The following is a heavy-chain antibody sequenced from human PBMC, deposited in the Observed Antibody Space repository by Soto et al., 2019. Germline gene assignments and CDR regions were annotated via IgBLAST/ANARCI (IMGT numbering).Heavy chain of an antibody. CDR3: ARDFSREYYYDSSGYYPD. J-gene: IGHJ4*02. Sequence: PSETLSLTCTVSGGSISSGDYYWSWIRQPPGKGLEWIGRIYTSGSTNYNPSLKSRVTMSVDTSKNQFSLKLSSMTAADTAVYYCARDFSREYYYDSSGYYPDWGQGTLVTVSS. D-gene: IGHD3-22*01. V-gene: IGHV4-61*02. CDR2: IYTSGST. CDR1: GGSISSGDYY.